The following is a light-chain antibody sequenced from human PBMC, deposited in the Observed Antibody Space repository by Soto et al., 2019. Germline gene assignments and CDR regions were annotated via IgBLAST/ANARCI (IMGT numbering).Light chain of an antibody. CDR2: EDN. Sequence: SYELTQPHSVSVAPGPTASIPFGGDNIGSYSVHWSQQRPRQAPVLVAYEDNVRPSGIPERVSGSNSGTTATLTISWVEAGDEADYYCHVFDGSSDHWVFGGGTKLT. J-gene: IGLJ3*02. CDR1: NIGSYS. V-gene: IGLV3-21*02. CDR3: HVFDGSSDHWV.